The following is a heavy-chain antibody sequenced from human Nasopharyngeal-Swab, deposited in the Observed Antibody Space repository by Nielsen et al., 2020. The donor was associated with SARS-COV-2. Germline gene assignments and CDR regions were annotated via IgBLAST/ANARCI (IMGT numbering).Heavy chain of an antibody. CDR3: ATESGTGTGSIDY. Sequence: SVKVSCKASGFTFSSAAMQWMRQARGQRLEWIGWIVVGSGNTNYAQKFQERVTITRDMSTSTAYMELSSLRSEDTAVYYCATESGTGTGSIDYWGQGTLVTVSS. D-gene: IGHD1-1*01. CDR2: IVVGSGNT. J-gene: IGHJ4*02. CDR1: GFTFSSAA. V-gene: IGHV1-58*02.